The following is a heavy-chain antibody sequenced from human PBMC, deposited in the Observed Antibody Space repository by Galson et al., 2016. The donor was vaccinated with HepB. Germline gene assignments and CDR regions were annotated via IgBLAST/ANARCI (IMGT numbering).Heavy chain of an antibody. J-gene: IGHJ4*02. D-gene: IGHD4-17*01. Sequence: SETLSLTCNVSGASISSHYWSWIRQSAERGLEWIGRLYTSGSTIYNPSLKSRVTMSADTSKDQLSLELTSVSAADTAIYYCVLVLRNDYGDYYFDYSGRGTLVTVSS. CDR1: GASISSHY. V-gene: IGHV4-4*07. CDR2: LYTSGST. CDR3: VLVLRNDYGDYYFDY.